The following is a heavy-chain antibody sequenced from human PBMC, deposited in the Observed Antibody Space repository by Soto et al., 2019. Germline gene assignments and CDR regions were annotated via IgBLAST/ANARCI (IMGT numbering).Heavy chain of an antibody. V-gene: IGHV3-13*01. CDR1: GFTFSSYN. CDR3: ARGDDILNGYGFRMDV. J-gene: IGHJ6*02. Sequence: LRLSCAASGFTFSSYNMHWVRQATGKGLEWVSAIGAAGDTYYPGSVKGRFTISRENAKNSLYLQMNSLRAGDTAVYYCARGDDILNGYGFRMDVWGQGTTVTVSS. D-gene: IGHD3-9*01. CDR2: IGAAGDT.